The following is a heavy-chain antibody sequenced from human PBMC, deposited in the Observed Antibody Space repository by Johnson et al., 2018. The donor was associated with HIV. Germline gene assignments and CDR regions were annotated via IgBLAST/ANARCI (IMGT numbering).Heavy chain of an antibody. CDR3: ARPRRDGYNQDAFDI. CDR2: ISYDGSIK. D-gene: IGHD5-24*01. Sequence: QVQLVESGGGVVQPGRSLRLSCAVSGFTFSSYGMHWVRQAPGKGLEWVAVISYDGSIKYYVDSVKGRFTISRDNAKNSLYLQINSLRAEDTAVYYCARPRRDGYNQDAFDIWGQGTMVTVPS. CDR1: GFTFSSYG. V-gene: IGHV3-30*03. J-gene: IGHJ3*02.